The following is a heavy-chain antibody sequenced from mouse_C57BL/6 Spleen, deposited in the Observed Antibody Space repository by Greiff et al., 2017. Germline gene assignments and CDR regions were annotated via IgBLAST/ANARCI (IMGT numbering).Heavy chain of an antibody. CDR3: GGGAY. Sequence: QVHVKQSGAELARPGASVKLSCKASGYTFTSYGISWVKQRTGQGLEWIGEIYPRSGNTYYNEKFKGKATLTADKSSSTAYMELRSLTSEDSAVYFCGGGAYWGQGTLVTVSA. CDR2: IYPRSGNT. J-gene: IGHJ3*01. V-gene: IGHV1-81*01. CDR1: GYTFTSYG.